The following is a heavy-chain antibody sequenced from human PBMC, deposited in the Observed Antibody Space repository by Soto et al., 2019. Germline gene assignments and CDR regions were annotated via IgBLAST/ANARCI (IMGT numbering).Heavy chain of an antibody. Sequence: ASVKVSCKASGYTFTSYGISWVRQAPGQGLEWMGWISAYNGNTNYAQKLQGRVTMTTDTSTSTAYMELRSLRSDDTAVYYCARDLHDILTGYTAYYFDYWGQGTLGTVSS. J-gene: IGHJ4*02. CDR2: ISAYNGNT. D-gene: IGHD3-9*01. V-gene: IGHV1-18*04. CDR1: GYTFTSYG. CDR3: ARDLHDILTGYTAYYFDY.